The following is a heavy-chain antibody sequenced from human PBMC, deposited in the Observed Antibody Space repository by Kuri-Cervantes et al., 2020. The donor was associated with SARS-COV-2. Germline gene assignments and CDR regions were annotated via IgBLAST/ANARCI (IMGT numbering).Heavy chain of an antibody. V-gene: IGHV4-39*02. Sequence: SETLSLTCTVSGGSISSSSYYWGWIRQPPGKGLEWIGSIYYSGSTYYNPSLKSRVTISVDTSKNQFSLKLSSVTAADTAVYYCARDKAKWELNYYFDYWGHGTLVTVSS. CDR1: GGSISSSSYY. CDR3: ARDKAKWELNYYFDY. CDR2: IYYSGST. J-gene: IGHJ4*01. D-gene: IGHD1-26*01.